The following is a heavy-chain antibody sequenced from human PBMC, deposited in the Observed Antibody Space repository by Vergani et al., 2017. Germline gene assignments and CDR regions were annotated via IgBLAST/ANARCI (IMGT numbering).Heavy chain of an antibody. V-gene: IGHV1-69*02. CDR3: ARAAGRVYCSGGSCYSGNYYYGMDV. CDR2: IIPILGIA. J-gene: IGHJ6*02. D-gene: IGHD2-15*01. Sequence: QVQLVQSGAEVKKPGSSVKVSCKASGGTFSSYTISWVRQAPGQGLEWMGRIIPILGIANYAQKFQGRVTITADKSTSTAYMELSSLRSEATAVYYCARAAGRVYCSGGSCYSGNYYYGMDVWGQGTTVTVSS. CDR1: GGTFSSYT.